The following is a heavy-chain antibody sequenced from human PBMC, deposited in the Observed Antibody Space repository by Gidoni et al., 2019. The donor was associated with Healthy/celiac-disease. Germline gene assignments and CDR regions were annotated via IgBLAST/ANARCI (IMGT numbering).Heavy chain of an antibody. Sequence: QVQLQESGPGLVKPSETLSLTCTVSGGSISSYYWSWIRQPPGKGLEWIGYIYYSGSTNYNPSLKSRVTISVDTSKNQFSLKLSSVTAADTAVYYCARAPLVVRGFAHFDYWGQGTLVTVSS. V-gene: IGHV4-59*01. D-gene: IGHD3-10*01. J-gene: IGHJ4*02. CDR1: GGSISSYY. CDR2: IYYSGST. CDR3: ARAPLVVRGFAHFDY.